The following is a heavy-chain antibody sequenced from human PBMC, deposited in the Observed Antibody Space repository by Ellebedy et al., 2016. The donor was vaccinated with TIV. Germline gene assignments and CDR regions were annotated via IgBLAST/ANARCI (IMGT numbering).Heavy chain of an antibody. CDR1: AYTFTSYG. Sequence: ASVKVSXXASAYTFTSYGISWVRQAPGQGLEWMGIINPSGGSTSYAQKFQGRVTMTRDTSTSTAYMELSSLRSEDTAVYYCALKNYKDYFDYWGQGTLVTVSS. D-gene: IGHD5-24*01. CDR2: INPSGGST. CDR3: ALKNYKDYFDY. V-gene: IGHV1-46*01. J-gene: IGHJ4*02.